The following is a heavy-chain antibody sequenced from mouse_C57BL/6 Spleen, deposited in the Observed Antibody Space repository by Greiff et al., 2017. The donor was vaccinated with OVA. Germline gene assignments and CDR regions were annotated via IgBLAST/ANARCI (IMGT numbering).Heavy chain of an antibody. CDR2: INPNNGGT. D-gene: IGHD2-5*01. V-gene: IGHV1-26*01. CDR3: ARRGYSNYWYFDV. Sequence: VQLQQSGPELVKPGASVKISCKASGYTFTDYYMNWVKQSHGKSLEWIGDINPNNGGTSYNQKFKGKATLTVDKSSSTAYMELRSLTSEDSAVYYCARRGYSNYWYFDVWGTGTTVTVSS. J-gene: IGHJ1*03. CDR1: GYTFTDYY.